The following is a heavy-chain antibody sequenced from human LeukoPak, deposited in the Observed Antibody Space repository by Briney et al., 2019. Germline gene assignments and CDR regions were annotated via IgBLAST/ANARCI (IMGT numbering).Heavy chain of an antibody. J-gene: IGHJ1*01. D-gene: IGHD2-15*01. Sequence: PSETLSLTCVISGGSINSSTNSWTWIRQPPGKGLEWIGYIYHRGNTYYNPSLKSRVTISVDRSKNHFSLKLNSVTAADTAVYYCARGSRYCSGGSCFPRAYFQHWGQGTLVTVSS. V-gene: IGHV4-30-2*01. CDR2: IYHRGNT. CDR1: GGSINSSTNS. CDR3: ARGSRYCSGGSCFPRAYFQH.